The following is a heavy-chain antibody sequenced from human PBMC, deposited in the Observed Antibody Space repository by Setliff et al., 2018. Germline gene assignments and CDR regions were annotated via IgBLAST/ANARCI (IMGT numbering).Heavy chain of an antibody. J-gene: IGHJ4*02. CDR1: GGSISGSHYS. Sequence: SETLSLTCSVSGGSISGSHYSWVWMRQPPGKRLEWIGSTYYNGTAYYNPSLQSRVAISVDTSKNYFSLDVNSVTAADTAVYYFRLAHCNTTSCEEALDFWSQGTLVTVSS. CDR2: TYYNGTA. CDR3: RLAHCNTTSCEEALDF. V-gene: IGHV4-39*02. D-gene: IGHD2-2*01.